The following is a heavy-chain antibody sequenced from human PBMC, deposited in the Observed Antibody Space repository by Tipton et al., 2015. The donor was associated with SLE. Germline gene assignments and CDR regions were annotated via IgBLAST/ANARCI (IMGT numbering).Heavy chain of an antibody. D-gene: IGHD1-7*01. J-gene: IGHJ6*02. Sequence: TLSLTCTVSGGSISSHYWSWIRQPPGKGLEWIGYIYYSGSTNYNPSLKSRVTISVDTSKNQFSLKLSSVTAADTAVYYCATTGTSYYYYGTDVWGQGTTVTVSS. CDR3: ATTGTSYYYYGTDV. CDR1: GGSISSHY. CDR2: IYYSGST. V-gene: IGHV4-59*11.